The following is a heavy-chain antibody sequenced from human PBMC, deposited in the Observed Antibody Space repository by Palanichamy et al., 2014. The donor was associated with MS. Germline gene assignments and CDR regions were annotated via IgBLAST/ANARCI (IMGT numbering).Heavy chain of an antibody. CDR3: AKSSNWVDP. CDR1: GGSLISGDW. V-gene: IGHV4-4*02. D-gene: IGHD6-6*01. J-gene: IGHJ5*02. CDR2: LYHTGKT. Sequence: QVQLQESGPGLVKPSGTLSLTCAVSGGSLISGDWWIWVRQPPGRGLEWIGELYHTGKTNYNPSLKSRVTVSADKSRNLFSLKLTSVTAADTAIYYCAKSSNWVDPWGQGTLVTVSS.